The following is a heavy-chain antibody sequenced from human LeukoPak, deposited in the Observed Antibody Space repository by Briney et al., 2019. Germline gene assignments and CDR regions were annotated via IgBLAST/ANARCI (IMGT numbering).Heavy chain of an antibody. J-gene: IGHJ4*02. Sequence: GASVKLSCKASGGTFSSYTISWVRQAPGQGLECMGGIIPILGIANYAQKCQGRVTITADRSTSTAYMELSSLRSEDTAVYYCASHGQAYCGGDCYFDYWGQGTLVTVSS. D-gene: IGHD2-21*02. V-gene: IGHV1-69*10. CDR2: IIPILGIA. CDR1: GGTFSSYT. CDR3: ASHGQAYCGGDCYFDY.